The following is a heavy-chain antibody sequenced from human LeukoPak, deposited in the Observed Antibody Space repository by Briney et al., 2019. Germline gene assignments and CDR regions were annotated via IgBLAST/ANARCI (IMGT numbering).Heavy chain of an antibody. CDR1: GYTFTGYY. V-gene: IGHV1-2*02. J-gene: IGHJ4*02. CDR3: ARSVAATPSGPAYYFDY. Sequence: GASVTVSCKASGYTFTGYYMHWVRQAPGQGLEWMGWINPNSGGTNYAQKFQGRVTMTRDTSISTAYMELSRLRSDDTAVYYCARSVAATPSGPAYYFDYWGRGTLVTVSS. D-gene: IGHD1-26*01. CDR2: INPNSGGT.